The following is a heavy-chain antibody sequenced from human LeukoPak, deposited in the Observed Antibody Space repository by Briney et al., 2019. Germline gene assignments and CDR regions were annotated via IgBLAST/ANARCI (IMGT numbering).Heavy chain of an antibody. D-gene: IGHD3-9*01. CDR2: ISISSSYI. CDR3: ARVGIRDDILTGYYGDDY. J-gene: IGHJ4*02. Sequence: GGSLRLSCAASGFTFSSYSMNWVRQAPGKGLEWVSSISISSSYIYYADSVKGRFTISRDNAKNSLYLQMNSLRAEDTAVYYCARVGIRDDILTGYYGDDYWGQGTLVTVSS. CDR1: GFTFSSYS. V-gene: IGHV3-21*01.